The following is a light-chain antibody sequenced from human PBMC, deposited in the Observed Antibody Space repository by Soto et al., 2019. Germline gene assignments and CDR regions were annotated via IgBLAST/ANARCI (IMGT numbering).Light chain of an antibody. CDR1: QSVSDSY. CDR3: QQYGISPSWT. CDR2: DAS. V-gene: IGKV3-20*01. Sequence: EVVLTQSPGPLSFSPGGRATLSRRAIQSVSDSYLAWYQQKPGQAPRLLIYDASNRATGIPARFSGSGSGTDFTLTISRLEPEDFAVYYCQQYGISPSWTFGQGTKVDIK. J-gene: IGKJ1*01.